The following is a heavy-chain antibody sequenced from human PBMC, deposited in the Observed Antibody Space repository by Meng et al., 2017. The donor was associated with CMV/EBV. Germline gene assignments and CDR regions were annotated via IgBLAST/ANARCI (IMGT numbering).Heavy chain of an antibody. CDR3: AIAEFGYSSSEFDY. D-gene: IGHD6-6*01. CDR2: ISSSGSTI. J-gene: IGHJ4*02. CDR1: GFTFSDYY. Sequence: GESLKISCAASGFTFSDYYMSWIRQAPGKGLEWVSYISSSGSTIYYADSVKGRFTISRDNAKNSLYLQMNSLRAEDTAVYYCAIAEFGYSSSEFDYWGQGTLVTVSS. V-gene: IGHV3-11*04.